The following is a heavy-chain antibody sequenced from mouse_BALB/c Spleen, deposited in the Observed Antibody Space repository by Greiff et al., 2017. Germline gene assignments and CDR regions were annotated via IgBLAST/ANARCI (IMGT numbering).Heavy chain of an antibody. J-gene: IGHJ1*01. D-gene: IGHD1-2*01. V-gene: IGHV1-18*01. CDR2: INPNNGGT. CDR3: ARVPHYYGRYWYFDV. Sequence: EVQLLQSGPELVKPGASVKLPCTASGFTFTDYNMDWVKQSHGKSLEWIGDINPNNGGTNYNQKFKGKVTLTIDKSNSTTYMELRSLTSEDTAVYYCARVPHYYGRYWYFDVWGAGTTVTVSS. CDR1: GFTFTDYN.